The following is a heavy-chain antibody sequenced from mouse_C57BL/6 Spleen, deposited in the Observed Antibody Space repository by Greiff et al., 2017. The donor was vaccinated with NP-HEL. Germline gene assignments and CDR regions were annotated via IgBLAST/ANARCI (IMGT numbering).Heavy chain of an antibody. Sequence: EGRGEEEGGGGGKTGGSLKLYCAAEGGKGREEGRKGGREGEEKGREGGEESRRGRRTIYYADTVKGRFTISRDNAKNTLFLQMASLRSENTAMEYCARTGGTLDYWGQGTTLTVSS. CDR2: SRRGRRTI. CDR3: ARTGGTLDY. J-gene: IGHJ2*01. D-gene: IGHD3-3*01. V-gene: IGHV5-17*01. CDR1: GGKGREEG.